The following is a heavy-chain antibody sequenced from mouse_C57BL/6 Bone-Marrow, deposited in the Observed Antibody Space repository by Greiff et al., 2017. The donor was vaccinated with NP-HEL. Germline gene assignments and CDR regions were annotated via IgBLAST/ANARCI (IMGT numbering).Heavy chain of an antibody. CDR2: IRSKSNNYAT. J-gene: IGHJ4*01. Sequence: EVQLVESGGGLVQPKGSLKLSCAASGFSFNTYAMNWVRQAPGKGLEWVARIRSKSNNYATYYADSVKDRFTISRDDSESMLYLQMNNLKTEDTAMYYCVRHDWDPPYAMDYWGQGTSVTVSS. CDR3: VRHDWDPPYAMDY. CDR1: GFSFNTYA. V-gene: IGHV10-1*01. D-gene: IGHD4-1*01.